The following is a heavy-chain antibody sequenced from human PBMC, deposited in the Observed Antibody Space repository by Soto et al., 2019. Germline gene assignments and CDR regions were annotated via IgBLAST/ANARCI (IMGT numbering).Heavy chain of an antibody. CDR2: ISGSGGST. CDR1: GFTFSSYA. J-gene: IGHJ4*02. V-gene: IGHV3-23*01. CDR3: AKDHRYCSSNSCPFDY. Sequence: PGGSLRLSCAASGFTFSSYAMSWVRQAPGKGLEWVSAISGSGGSTYYADSVKGRFTISRDNSKNTLYLQMNSLRAEDTAVYYCAKDHRYCSSNSCPFDYWGQGTLVTVSS. D-gene: IGHD2-2*01.